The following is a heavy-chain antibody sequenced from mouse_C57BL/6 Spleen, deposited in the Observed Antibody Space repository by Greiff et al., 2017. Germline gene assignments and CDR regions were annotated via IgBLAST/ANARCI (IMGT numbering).Heavy chain of an antibody. Sequence: VQLQQSGPELVKPGASVKISCKASGYAFSSSWMNWVKQRPGKGLEWIGRIYPGDGDTNYNGKFKGKATLTADKSSSTAYMQLSSLTSEDSAVYFCAREGIRGGAMDYWGQGTSVTVSS. V-gene: IGHV1-82*01. CDR1: GYAFSSSW. CDR2: IYPGDGDT. CDR3: AREGIRGGAMDY. J-gene: IGHJ4*01.